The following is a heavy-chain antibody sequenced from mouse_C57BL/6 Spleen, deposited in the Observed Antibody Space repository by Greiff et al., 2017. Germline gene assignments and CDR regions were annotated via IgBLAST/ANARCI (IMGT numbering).Heavy chain of an antibody. J-gene: IGHJ1*03. CDR3: ARTNYYGSSYGYFDV. Sequence: VKVVESGPELVKPGASVKISCKASGYAFSSSWMNWVKQRPGKGLEWIGRIYPGDGDTNYNGKFKGKATLTADKSSSTAYMQLSSLTSEDSAVYCCARTNYYGSSYGYFDVWGTGTTVTVSS. D-gene: IGHD1-1*01. CDR1: GYAFSSSW. V-gene: IGHV1-82*01. CDR2: IYPGDGDT.